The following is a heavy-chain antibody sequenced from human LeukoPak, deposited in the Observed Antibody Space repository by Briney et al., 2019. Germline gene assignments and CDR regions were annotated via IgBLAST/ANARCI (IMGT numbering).Heavy chain of an antibody. D-gene: IGHD3-3*01. CDR2: IHTSGST. J-gene: IGHJ4*02. CDR3: ARADCWSGYRFDL. Sequence: PSETLSLTCTVSGVSISGYYWSWIRQPARKGLEWIGRIHTSGSTNYNSSLKSRVSMSLDTSNNQFSLKLSSVTAADTAVYYCARADCWSGYRFDLWGQGTLVSVS. CDR1: GVSISGYY. V-gene: IGHV4-4*07.